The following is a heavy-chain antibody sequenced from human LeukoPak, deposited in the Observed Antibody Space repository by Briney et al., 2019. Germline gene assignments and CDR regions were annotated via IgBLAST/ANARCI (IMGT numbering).Heavy chain of an antibody. CDR2: ISSSSSYI. CDR1: GFTFSSYS. Sequence: GRSLRLSCAASGFTFSSYSMNWVRQAPGKGLEWVSSISSSSSYIYYADSVKGRFTISRDNAKNSLYLQMNSLRAEDTAVYYCARSPSIFGVVIYRPFDYWGQGTLVTVSS. J-gene: IGHJ4*02. D-gene: IGHD3-3*01. CDR3: ARSPSIFGVVIYRPFDY. V-gene: IGHV3-21*01.